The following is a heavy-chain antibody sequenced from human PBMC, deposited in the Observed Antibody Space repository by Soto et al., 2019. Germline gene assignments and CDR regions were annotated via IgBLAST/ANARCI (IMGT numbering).Heavy chain of an antibody. CDR2: IYSGGST. J-gene: IGHJ3*02. Sequence: EVQLVESGGDLVQPGGSLRLSCTASGFTVSSKYMNWVRQAPGKGLEWVSVIYSGGSTNYADSVKGRFTISRDNSKNTLSLQMNSLRVEDTAVYYCARAWPGDGAFDIWGQGTLVTASS. CDR3: ARAWPGDGAFDI. D-gene: IGHD7-27*01. V-gene: IGHV3-66*01. CDR1: GFTVSSKY.